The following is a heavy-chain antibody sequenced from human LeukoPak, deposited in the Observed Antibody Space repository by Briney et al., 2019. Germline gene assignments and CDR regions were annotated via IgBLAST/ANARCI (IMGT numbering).Heavy chain of an antibody. CDR2: INHSGST. Sequence: SETLSFTCAVYGGSFSGYYWSWIRQPPGKGLEWIGEINHSGSTNYNPSLKSRVTISVDTSKNQFSLKLSSVTAADTAVYYCARGNALNYWGQGTLVTVSS. J-gene: IGHJ4*02. CDR3: ARGNALNY. D-gene: IGHD2-8*01. V-gene: IGHV4-34*01. CDR1: GGSFSGYY.